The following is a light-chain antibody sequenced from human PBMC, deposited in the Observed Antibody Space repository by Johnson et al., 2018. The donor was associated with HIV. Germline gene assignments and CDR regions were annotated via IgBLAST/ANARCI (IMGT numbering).Light chain of an antibody. CDR3: GTWDSSLSAYV. Sequence: QSVFTQPPSVSAAPGQKVTISCSGSSSNIGNNYVSWYQQLPGTAPKLLFYENNKRPSGIPDRFSGSKSGTSATLGITGLQTENEADYYCGTWDSSLSAYVFGIGTKVTVL. J-gene: IGLJ1*01. CDR1: SSNIGNNY. V-gene: IGLV1-51*02. CDR2: ENN.